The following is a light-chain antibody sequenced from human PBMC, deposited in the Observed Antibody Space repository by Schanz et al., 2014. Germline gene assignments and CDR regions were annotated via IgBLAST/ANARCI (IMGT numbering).Light chain of an antibody. CDR3: QQYGSSPGT. CDR1: QSVSSS. J-gene: IGKJ1*01. CDR2: GAS. V-gene: IGKV3-20*01. Sequence: EIVLTQSPATLSVSPGERATLSCRASQSVSSSLAWYQQKPGQAPSLLIFGASTRATGVPARFSGSGSGTDFTLTISRLEPEDFAVYYCQQYGSSPGTFGQGTKVEIK.